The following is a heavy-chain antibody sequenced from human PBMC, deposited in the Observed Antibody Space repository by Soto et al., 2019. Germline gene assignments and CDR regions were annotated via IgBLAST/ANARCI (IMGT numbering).Heavy chain of an antibody. Sequence: XAVKVACKACRWSFLDYFMHWVRQDPGQGREWMAIITPSGDSRNYAQKSQVIVTLTRHTTTTTVYTVLSRLSYEDTAVYYCARDNSQHYGNPAASSLFHPWGQGTPVPVSS. CDR1: RWSFLDYF. CDR2: ITPSGDSR. CDR3: ARDNSQHYGNPAASSLFHP. J-gene: IGHJ5*02. V-gene: IGHV1-46*01. D-gene: IGHD2-15*01.